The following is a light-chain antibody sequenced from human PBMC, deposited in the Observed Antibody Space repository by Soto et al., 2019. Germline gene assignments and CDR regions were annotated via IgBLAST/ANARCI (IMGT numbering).Light chain of an antibody. V-gene: IGKV1-39*01. Sequence: DIQMTQSPSSLSASVGDRVTITCRASQSISSYLNCYQQKPGKAPKLLIYAASSLQSGVPSRFSGSGSGPDFTLTISSLQPADFATYYCQQSYSTPQTFGQGTQVEIK. CDR3: QQSYSTPQT. J-gene: IGKJ1*01. CDR2: AAS. CDR1: QSISSY.